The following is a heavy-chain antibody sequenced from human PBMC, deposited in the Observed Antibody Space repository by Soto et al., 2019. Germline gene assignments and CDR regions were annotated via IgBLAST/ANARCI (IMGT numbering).Heavy chain of an antibody. V-gene: IGHV3-23*01. CDR2: ISASGSST. Sequence: VGSLRLSCAASGFTFNNYAMSWVRQAPGKGLEWVSGISASGSSTFYADSVKGRFTVSRDFSKNTVSLQMDSLRAEDTAVYFCGKDPNGNYVGGFEFWGPGTMVTVSS. J-gene: IGHJ3*01. D-gene: IGHD4-17*01. CDR1: GFTFNNYA. CDR3: GKDPNGNYVGGFEF.